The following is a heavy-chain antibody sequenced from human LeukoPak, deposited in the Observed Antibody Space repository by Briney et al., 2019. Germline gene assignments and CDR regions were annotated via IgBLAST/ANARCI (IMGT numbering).Heavy chain of an antibody. Sequence: SETLSLTCTVSGGSISSYYWSWIRQPPGKGLEWIGYIYYSGSTNYNPSLKSRVTISVDTSKNQFSLKLSSVTAADTAVYYCAIAGRAAGWFDPWGQGTLITVSS. CDR3: AIAGRAAGWFDP. V-gene: IGHV4-59*01. CDR1: GGSISSYY. CDR2: IYYSGST. J-gene: IGHJ5*02. D-gene: IGHD6-13*01.